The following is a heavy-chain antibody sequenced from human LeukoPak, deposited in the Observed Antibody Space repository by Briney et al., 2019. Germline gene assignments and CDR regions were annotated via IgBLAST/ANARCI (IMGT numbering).Heavy chain of an antibody. CDR3: AKDRYGDSTSYTDY. CDR2: ISGSDCST. CDR1: GFTVTSYS. Sequence: PGRSVTLFCPASGFTVTSYSMSWVRQAPGKGLEWVSSISGSDCSTYYADSVKGRFAISRDNSKNTLYLQMNSLRAEDTAVYYCAKDRYGDSTSYTDYWGQGTLVTVSS. D-gene: IGHD4-17*01. V-gene: IGHV3-23*01. J-gene: IGHJ4*02.